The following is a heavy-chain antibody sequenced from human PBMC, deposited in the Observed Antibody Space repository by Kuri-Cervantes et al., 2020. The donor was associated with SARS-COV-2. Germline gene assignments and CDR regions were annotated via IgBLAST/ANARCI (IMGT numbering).Heavy chain of an antibody. J-gene: IGHJ4*02. CDR1: GYTFTSYG. Sequence: ASVKVSCKASGYTFTSYGISWVRQAPGQGLEWMGWISAYNGNTNYAQKLQGRVTITTDASTSTAYMELRSLRSDDTAVYYCARGDIHLGYCSSTSCAYYFDYWGQGTLVTVSS. CDR3: ARGDIHLGYCSSTSCAYYFDY. D-gene: IGHD2-2*01. CDR2: ISAYNGNT. V-gene: IGHV1-18*01.